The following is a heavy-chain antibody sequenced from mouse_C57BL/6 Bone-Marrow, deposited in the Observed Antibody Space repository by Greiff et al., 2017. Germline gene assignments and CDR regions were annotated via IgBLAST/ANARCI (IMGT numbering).Heavy chain of an antibody. Sequence: QVHVKQPGTELVKPGASVKLSCKASGYTFTSYWMHWVKQRPGQGLEWIGNINPSNGGTNYNEKFKSKATLTVDKSSSTAYMQLSSLTSEDSAVYYCARYYYGSSGGFAYWGQGTLVTVSA. CDR1: GYTFTSYW. CDR2: INPSNGGT. CDR3: ARYYYGSSGGFAY. V-gene: IGHV1-53*01. D-gene: IGHD1-1*01. J-gene: IGHJ3*01.